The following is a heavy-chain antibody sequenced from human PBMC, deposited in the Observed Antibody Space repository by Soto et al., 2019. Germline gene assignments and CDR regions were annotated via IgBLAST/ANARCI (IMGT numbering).Heavy chain of an antibody. CDR2: IYSGGST. D-gene: IGHD1-20*01. CDR3: ARRGITGTKNYYYYMDV. Sequence: EVQLVESGGGLVQPAGSLRLSCAASGFTVSSNYMSWFRQAPGKGLEWVSVIYSGGSTYYADSVKGRFTISRHNSKNTLYLQMNSLRAEDTAVYYCARRGITGTKNYYYYMDVWGKGTTVTVSS. CDR1: GFTVSSNY. J-gene: IGHJ6*03. V-gene: IGHV3-53*04.